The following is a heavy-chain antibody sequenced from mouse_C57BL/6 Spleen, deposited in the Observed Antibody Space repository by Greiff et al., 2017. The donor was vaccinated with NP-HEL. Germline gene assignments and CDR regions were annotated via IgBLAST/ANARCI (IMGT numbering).Heavy chain of an antibody. V-gene: IGHV5-17*01. J-gene: IGHJ3*01. CDR3: ARGDYGNSAWFAY. Sequence: EVKVVESGGGLVKPGGSLKLSCAASGFTFSDYGMHWVRQAPEKGLEWVAYISSGSSTIYYADTVKGRFTISRDNAKNTLFLQMTSLRSEDTAMYYCARGDYGNSAWFAYWGQGTLVTVSA. CDR2: ISSGSSTI. CDR1: GFTFSDYG. D-gene: IGHD2-1*01.